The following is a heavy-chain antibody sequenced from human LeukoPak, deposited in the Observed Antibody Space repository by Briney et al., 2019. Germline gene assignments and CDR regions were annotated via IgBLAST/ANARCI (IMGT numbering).Heavy chain of an antibody. V-gene: IGHV4-59*08. D-gene: IGHD3-22*01. CDR1: GGSIDSDY. Sequence: SETLSLTCTVTGGSIDSDYWSWIRQPPGKGLEWIGEMYNSGYPNYGPSFKSRVTMSLDTSKNQFSLTLNSVTAADTAVYYCAKQGRTFYYVSGGYSIYDYFDSWGQGALVTVSS. CDR2: MYNSGYP. CDR3: AKQGRTFYYVSGGYSIYDYFDS. J-gene: IGHJ4*02.